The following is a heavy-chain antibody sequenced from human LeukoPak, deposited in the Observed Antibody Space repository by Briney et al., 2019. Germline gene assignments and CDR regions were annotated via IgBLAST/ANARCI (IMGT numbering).Heavy chain of an antibody. CDR2: INWNGGST. Sequence: GGSLRLSCAASGFTFYDYGMSWARQAPGKGVEWVSGINWNGGSTVYADSVKGGFTISRDNAKTSLYLQMNSLRAQDTALYYCARERSNYYDSSGYYSVGAFDIWGQGTMVTASS. V-gene: IGHV3-20*04. CDR1: GFTFYDYG. CDR3: ARERSNYYDSSGYYSVGAFDI. D-gene: IGHD3-22*01. J-gene: IGHJ3*02.